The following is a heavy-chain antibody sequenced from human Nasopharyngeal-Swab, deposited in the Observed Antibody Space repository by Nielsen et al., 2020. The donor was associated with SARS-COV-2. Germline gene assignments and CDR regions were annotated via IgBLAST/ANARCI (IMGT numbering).Heavy chain of an antibody. D-gene: IGHD1-26*01. V-gene: IGHV3-30-3*01. CDR3: ARVRVGTTNLDY. Sequence: GESLKISCAASGFTFTSYAMHWVRQAPGQGLEWMAVISYDGSNKYYADSVKGRFTISRDNSKNTLYLQMNSLRAEDTAVYYCARVRVGTTNLDYWGQGTLVTVSS. CDR1: GFTFTSYA. J-gene: IGHJ4*02. CDR2: ISYDGSNK.